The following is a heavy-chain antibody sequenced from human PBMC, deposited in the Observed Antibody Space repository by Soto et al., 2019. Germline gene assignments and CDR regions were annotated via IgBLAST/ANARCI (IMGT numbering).Heavy chain of an antibody. J-gene: IGHJ5*02. V-gene: IGHV1-69*12. CDR1: GGTFSSYA. CDR2: LIPIFGTA. Sequence: QVQLVQSGAEVKKPGSSVKVSCKASGGTFSSYAISWVRQAPGQGLEWMGGLIPIFGTANYAQKFQGRVTITADESTSTAYMELSSLRSEDTAVYYCARDRDCSGGSCYAGVWFDPWGQGTLVTVSS. D-gene: IGHD2-15*01. CDR3: ARDRDCSGGSCYAGVWFDP.